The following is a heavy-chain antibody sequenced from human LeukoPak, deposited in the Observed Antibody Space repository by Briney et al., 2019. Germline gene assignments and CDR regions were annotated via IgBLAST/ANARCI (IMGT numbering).Heavy chain of an antibody. CDR1: GATFSDYA. D-gene: IGHD3-3*01. Sequence: PVKVSCKASGATFSDYALNWVRQAPGQGLEWMGVFIPILGTANSTQKFQGRVTITADISTNTVYMELSSLRSEDAAVYFCAGIPVFGVVLHQEPVWGKGTTVTVSS. J-gene: IGHJ6*04. V-gene: IGHV1-69*10. CDR2: FIPILGTA. CDR3: AGIPVFGVVLHQEPV.